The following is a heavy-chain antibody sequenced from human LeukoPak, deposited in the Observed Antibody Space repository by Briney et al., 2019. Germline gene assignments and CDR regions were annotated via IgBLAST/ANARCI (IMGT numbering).Heavy chain of an antibody. CDR1: GGSISSYY. Sequence: SETLSLTCTVSGGSISSYYWSWIRRPAGRGLEWLGRISSTGTTDYSPSLKGRATMSLDTSKNQFSLSLTSVTAADTAVYYCARLDILVPRAVEWFDPWGQGTLVIVSS. CDR3: ARLDILVPRAVEWFDP. J-gene: IGHJ5*02. V-gene: IGHV4-4*07. D-gene: IGHD3-9*01. CDR2: ISSTGTT.